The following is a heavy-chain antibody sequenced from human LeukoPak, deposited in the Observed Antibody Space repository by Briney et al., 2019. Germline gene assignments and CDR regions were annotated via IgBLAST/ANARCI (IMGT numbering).Heavy chain of an antibody. J-gene: IGHJ3*02. CDR1: GYTFTGYY. CDR3: ARDRNSGYVRAFDI. D-gene: IGHD5-12*01. CDR2: INPNSGGT. V-gene: IGHV1-2*02. Sequence: GASVKVSCKASGYTFTGYYMHWVRQAPGQGIELIGWINPNSGGTNYAQKFQGRVTMTRDTSISTAYMELSRLRSDDTAVYYCARDRNSGYVRAFDIWGQGTMVTVSS.